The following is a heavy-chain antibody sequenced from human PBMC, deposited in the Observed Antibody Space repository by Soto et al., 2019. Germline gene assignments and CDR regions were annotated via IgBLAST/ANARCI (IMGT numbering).Heavy chain of an antibody. D-gene: IGHD3-10*01. CDR2: INAGNGNT. CDR3: ARRYGSAFDI. CDR1: GETCTSQV. J-gene: IGHJ3*02. V-gene: IGHV1-3*01. Sequence: PVRSACRGAGETCTSQVMHWVCHATGQRLEWMGWINAGNGNTKYSQKFQGRVTITRDTSANTADMKLSSLRPEDTAVYYCARRYGSAFDIWGQGTMVTVSS.